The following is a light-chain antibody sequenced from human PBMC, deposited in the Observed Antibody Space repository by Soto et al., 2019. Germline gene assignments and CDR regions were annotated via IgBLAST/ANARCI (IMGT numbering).Light chain of an antibody. CDR3: MQGAHWPKT. CDR1: QGLLHGDGNTD. Sequence: DVVMTQSPLSLPVSRGQPASISCRSSQGLLHGDGNTDLNWFQQRPGKSPRGLMYDVSTRDSGRPGRLSGSGSGTDFVLTVSRVEAECVWVYFCMQGAHWPKTFSQGTKLEIK. V-gene: IGKV2-30*02. J-gene: IGKJ1*01. CDR2: DVS.